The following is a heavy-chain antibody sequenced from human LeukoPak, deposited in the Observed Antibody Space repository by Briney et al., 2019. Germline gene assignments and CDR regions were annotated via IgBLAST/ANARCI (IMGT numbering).Heavy chain of an antibody. Sequence: GGSLRLSCVASGFTFSSYSMNWVRQAPGKGLEWVSYISSSSSTIYYADSVKGRFTISRDNAKNSLYLQMNSLRDEDTAVYYCARVGDYVWGSYRYALDYWGQGTLVTVSS. CDR2: ISSSSSTI. CDR1: GFTFSSYS. J-gene: IGHJ4*02. D-gene: IGHD3-16*02. V-gene: IGHV3-48*02. CDR3: ARVGDYVWGSYRYALDY.